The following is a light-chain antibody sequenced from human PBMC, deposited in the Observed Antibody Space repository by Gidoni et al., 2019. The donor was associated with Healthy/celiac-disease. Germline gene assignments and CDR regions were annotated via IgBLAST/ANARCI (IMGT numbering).Light chain of an antibody. CDR2: EGS. J-gene: IGLJ3*02. V-gene: IGLV2-23*01. CDR3: CSYAGSSSWV. CDR1: SSDGGSYNL. Sequence: QSALPQPASVSGSPGQSITISCTGTSSDGGSYNLVSWYQQHPGKAPNLMIYEGSKRPSGVSKRFSGSKSGNTASLTISGLQAEDEADYYFCSYAGSSSWVFGGGTKLTVL.